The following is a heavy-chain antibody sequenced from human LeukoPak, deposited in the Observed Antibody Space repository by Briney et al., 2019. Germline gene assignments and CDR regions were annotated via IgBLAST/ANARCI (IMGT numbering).Heavy chain of an antibody. CDR2: ISSSGSTI. V-gene: IGHV3-48*04. Sequence: GGSLRLSCAASGFTFSSYSMNWVRQAPGKGLEWVSYISSSGSTIYYADSVKGRFTISRDNAKNSLYLQMNSLRAEDTAVYYCARDMEQQLVFDYWGQGTLVTVSS. CDR3: ARDMEQQLVFDY. D-gene: IGHD6-13*01. CDR1: GFTFSSYS. J-gene: IGHJ4*02.